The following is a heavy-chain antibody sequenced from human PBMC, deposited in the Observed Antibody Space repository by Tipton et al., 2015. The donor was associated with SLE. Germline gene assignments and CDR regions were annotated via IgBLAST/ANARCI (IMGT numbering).Heavy chain of an antibody. D-gene: IGHD2-15*01. J-gene: IGHJ4*02. Sequence: SLRLSCAASGFTFRTYWMSWARQAPGKGLEWVANMDQDGSQKSYVDSVKGRFIISRDNAKNTLFLQMNSLRAEDAAVYYCAKDLGTGGSCPDSWGQGTLVTVSS. CDR3: AKDLGTGGSCPDS. CDR2: MDQDGSQK. CDR1: GFTFRTYW. V-gene: IGHV3-7*01.